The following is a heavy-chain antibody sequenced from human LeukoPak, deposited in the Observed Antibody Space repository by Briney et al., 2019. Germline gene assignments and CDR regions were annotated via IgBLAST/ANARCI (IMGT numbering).Heavy chain of an antibody. CDR3: ARGIDLSIDY. CDR2: ISSSSSYI. J-gene: IGHJ4*02. Sequence: GRSLRLSCAASGFTFSSYAMHWVRQAPGKGLGWVSSISSSSSYIYYADSVKGRFTISRDNAKNSLYLQMNSLRAEDTAVYYCARGIDLSIDYWGQGTLVTVSS. CDR1: GFTFSSYA. D-gene: IGHD3/OR15-3a*01. V-gene: IGHV3-21*01.